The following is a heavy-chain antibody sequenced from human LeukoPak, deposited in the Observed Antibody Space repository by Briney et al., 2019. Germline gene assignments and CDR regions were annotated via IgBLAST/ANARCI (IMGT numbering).Heavy chain of an antibody. D-gene: IGHD6-25*01. CDR2: IYYSGTT. CDR3: AREFHTDSGPNYFDS. V-gene: IGHV4-31*03. Sequence: SETLSLTCTVSGGSMNSGDYYWSWIRQHPGKGLEWIGYIYYSGTTYYTPSLKSRVSISVDTSKNQFSLKLSSVTAADTAVYYCAREFHTDSGPNYFDSWGQGTLVTVSS. J-gene: IGHJ4*02. CDR1: GGSMNSGDYY.